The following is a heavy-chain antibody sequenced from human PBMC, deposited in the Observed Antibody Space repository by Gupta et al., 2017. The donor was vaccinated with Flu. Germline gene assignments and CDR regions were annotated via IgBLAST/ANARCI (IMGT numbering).Heavy chain of an antibody. CDR1: GFAFSSYT. CDR3: ARVSGESRDY. J-gene: IGHJ4*02. D-gene: IGHD7-27*01. V-gene: IGHV3-21*01. CDR2: ITSSSGSI. Sequence: EVQLVESGGGLVKPGGSLRLSCAASGFAFSSYTMSWVRQAPGKGLEWVSSITSSSGSIFSADSLRGRFTISRDNAKNSLYLQMNSLRDEDTAVYYCARVSGESRDYWGQGTLVTVSS.